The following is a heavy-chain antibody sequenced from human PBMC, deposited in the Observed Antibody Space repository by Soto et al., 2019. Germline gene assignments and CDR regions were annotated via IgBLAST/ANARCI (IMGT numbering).Heavy chain of an antibody. CDR1: GTSISSSDYY. CDR2: IYYTGIT. V-gene: IGHV4-39*01. D-gene: IGHD2-2*03. CDR3: ARLNGYCISTNCHGYYGMDV. J-gene: IGHJ6*02. Sequence: PSETLSLTCTVSGTSISSSDYYWGWIRQPPGKGLDWIGTIYYTGITYYNPSLLSRVTISVDTSKNEFSLRLSSVTAADTAVYYCARLNGYCISTNCHGYYGMDVWGQGTTVTV.